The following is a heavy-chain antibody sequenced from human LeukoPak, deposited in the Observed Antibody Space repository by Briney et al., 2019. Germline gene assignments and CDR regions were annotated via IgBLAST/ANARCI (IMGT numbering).Heavy chain of an antibody. Sequence: PETLSLTCTVSGGSISSSSYYWGWIRQPPGKGLEWIGSIYYSGSTYYNPSLKSRVTISVDTSKNQFSLKLSSVTAADTAVYYCARSELVRREDRYCSGGSCYHLDYFDYWGQGTLVTVSS. CDR3: ARSELVRREDRYCSGGSCYHLDYFDY. D-gene: IGHD2-15*01. CDR1: GGSISSSSYY. V-gene: IGHV4-39*01. J-gene: IGHJ4*02. CDR2: IYYSGST.